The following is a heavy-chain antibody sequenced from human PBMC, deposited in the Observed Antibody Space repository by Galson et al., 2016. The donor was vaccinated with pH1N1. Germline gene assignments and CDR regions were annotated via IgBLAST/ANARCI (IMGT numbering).Heavy chain of an antibody. D-gene: IGHD6-6*01. V-gene: IGHV4-59*01. CDR3: ARARIRAARSYHGMDV. CDR1: GDSISTYY. J-gene: IGHJ6*02. CDR2: IFYVGGT. Sequence: ETLSLTCTVSGDSISTYYWSWIRQPPGKGPEWIGCIFYVGGTNYNPSLKSRVTLPVDTSKNHVSLKLSSVAAADTAVYYCARARIRAARSYHGMDVWGRGTTVTVSS.